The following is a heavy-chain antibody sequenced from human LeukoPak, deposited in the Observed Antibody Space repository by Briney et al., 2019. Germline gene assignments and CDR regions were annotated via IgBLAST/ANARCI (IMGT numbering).Heavy chain of an antibody. J-gene: IGHJ3*02. CDR1: GFSLSTSRVG. Sequence: SGPMLVKPTQTLTLTCTFSGFSLSTSRVGVGWIRQPPGKALEWLALIYWNDDHRYSPSLKSRLTITKDTSKNQVVLTMTNMDPVDTATYYCARRFRSSAWYNTFDIWGQGTMVTVSS. V-gene: IGHV2-5*01. D-gene: IGHD6-13*01. CDR2: IYWNDDH. CDR3: ARRFRSSAWYNTFDI.